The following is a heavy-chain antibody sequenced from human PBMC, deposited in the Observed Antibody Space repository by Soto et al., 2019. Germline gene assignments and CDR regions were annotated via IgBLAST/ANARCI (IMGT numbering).Heavy chain of an antibody. CDR2: IYHSGST. V-gene: IGHV4-4*02. J-gene: IGHJ4*02. D-gene: IGHD3-16*02. CDR1: GGSISSSNW. Sequence: NPSETLSLTCAVSGGSISSSNWWSWVRQPPGKGLEWIGEIYHSGSTNYNPSLKSRVTISVDKSKNQFSLKLSSVTAADTAVYYCAREVITFGGVIVKGFFDYWGQGTLVTVSS. CDR3: AREVITFGGVIVKGFFDY.